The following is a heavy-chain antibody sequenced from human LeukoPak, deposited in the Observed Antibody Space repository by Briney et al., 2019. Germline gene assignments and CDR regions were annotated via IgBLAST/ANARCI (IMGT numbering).Heavy chain of an antibody. CDR3: ARDSGGGLLFDY. Sequence: PSETLSLPCTVSGGAISSGGYYWSWIRQHPGKGLEWIGYIYYSRSTYYNPSLKSPFTISVDTSKTQFSLKLSSVTAADTAVYYCARDSGGGLLFDYWGQGALVTVSS. CDR2: IYYSRST. D-gene: IGHD2-15*01. V-gene: IGHV4-31*01. J-gene: IGHJ4*02. CDR1: GGAISSGGYY.